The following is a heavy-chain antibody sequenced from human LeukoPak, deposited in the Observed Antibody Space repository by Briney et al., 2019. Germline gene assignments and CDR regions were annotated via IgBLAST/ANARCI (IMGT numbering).Heavy chain of an antibody. CDR1: GFTFSSYW. J-gene: IGHJ5*02. V-gene: IGHV3-74*01. Sequence: GGSLRLSCAASGFTFSSYWMHWVRHAPGKGLVWVSRINNDGSNTNYADSVKGRFTISRDNAQDMLYRQMNSLRAEDTAVYYCARGPKGVPFGRWGRGTLVTVSS. CDR3: ARGPKGVPFGR. CDR2: INNDGSNT. D-gene: IGHD3-10*01.